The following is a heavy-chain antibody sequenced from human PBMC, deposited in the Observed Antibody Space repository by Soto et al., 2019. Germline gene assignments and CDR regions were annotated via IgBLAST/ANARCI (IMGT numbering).Heavy chain of an antibody. CDR2: ISYDGVEK. J-gene: IGHJ6*02. CDR1: GFIFSNSA. D-gene: IGHD2-21*01. V-gene: IGHV3-30-3*01. Sequence: PGGSLRLSCIASGFIFSNSAVHWVLQAPGKGLEWVAVISYDGVEKFYADSVKGRFTISRDNAKNLLFLQMNSLRGEDTAVYYCAKDLTGYSMDVSRQGTTVTVSS. CDR3: AKDLTGYSMDV.